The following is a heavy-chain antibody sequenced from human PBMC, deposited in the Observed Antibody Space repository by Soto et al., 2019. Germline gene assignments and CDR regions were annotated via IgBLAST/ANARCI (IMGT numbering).Heavy chain of an antibody. CDR2: ISSSSSTI. V-gene: IGHV3-48*01. J-gene: IGHJ6*03. CDR3: ARDPDYYYYYMDV. CDR1: GFTFSSYS. Sequence: GGSPRLSCAASGFTFSSYSMNWVRQAPGKGLEWVSYISSSSSTIYYADSVKGRFTISRDNAKNSLYLQMNSLRAEDTAVYYCARDPDYYYYYMDVWGKGTTVTVSS.